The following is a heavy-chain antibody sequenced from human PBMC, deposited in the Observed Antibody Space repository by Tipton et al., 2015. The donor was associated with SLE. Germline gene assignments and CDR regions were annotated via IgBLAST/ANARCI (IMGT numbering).Heavy chain of an antibody. V-gene: IGHV4-34*01. CDR3: ARLGGRRFPFDP. CDR1: GGCFSGEY. Sequence: TLSLTCAVYGGCFSGEYWSWFRQPPGKGAGGIGESNHSGSTQYNPSHKSRVTISVDTSKNQFSLKGRSVTAADTSVYFCARLGGRRFPFDPWGQGTPVTVSS. CDR2: SNHSGST. J-gene: IGHJ5*02. D-gene: IGHD6-6*01.